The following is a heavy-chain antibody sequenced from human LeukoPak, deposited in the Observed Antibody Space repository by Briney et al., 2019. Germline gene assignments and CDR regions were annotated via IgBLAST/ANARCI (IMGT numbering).Heavy chain of an antibody. J-gene: IGHJ4*02. CDR3: AKRGVVIRVILVGFHKEAYYFDS. V-gene: IGHV3-23*01. D-gene: IGHD3-22*01. CDR1: GITLSNYG. Sequence: GGSLGLSCAVSGITLSNYGMSWVRQAPGKGLEWVAGISDSGGSTNYADSVKGLLTLARDNPTNTLYLQMNSLRAEDTAVYFCAKRGVVIRVILVGFHKEAYYFDSWGQGALVTVSS. CDR2: ISDSGGST.